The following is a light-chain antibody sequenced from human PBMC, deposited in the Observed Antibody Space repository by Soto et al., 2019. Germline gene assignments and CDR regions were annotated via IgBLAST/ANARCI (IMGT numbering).Light chain of an antibody. CDR3: SSYTSSSTLYV. CDR1: SSDVGGYNY. CDR2: DVS. Sequence: QSVLTRPASVSGSPGQSITISCTGTSSDVGGYNYVSWYQQHPGKAPKLMIYDVSNRPSGVSNRFSGSKSGNTASLTISGLQAEDEAGYYCSSYTSSSTLYVFGTGTKVTVL. J-gene: IGLJ1*01. V-gene: IGLV2-14*01.